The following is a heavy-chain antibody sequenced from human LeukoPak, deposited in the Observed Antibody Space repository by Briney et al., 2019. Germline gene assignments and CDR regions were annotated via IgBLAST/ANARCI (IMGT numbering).Heavy chain of an antibody. CDR2: IYYSGST. V-gene: IGHV4-59*01. Sequence: PSETLSLTCTVSGGSISSYYWSWIRQPPGKGLEWIGYIYYSGSTNYNPSLKSRVTISVDTSKNQFSLKLSSVTAADTAVYYCARDSSGWYSGGYYYYGMDVWGQGTTVTVSS. J-gene: IGHJ6*02. D-gene: IGHD6-19*01. CDR3: ARDSSGWYSGGYYYYGMDV. CDR1: GGSISSYY.